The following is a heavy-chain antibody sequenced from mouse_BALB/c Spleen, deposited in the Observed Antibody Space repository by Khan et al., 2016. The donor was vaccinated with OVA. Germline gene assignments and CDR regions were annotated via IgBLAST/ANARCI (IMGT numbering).Heavy chain of an antibody. V-gene: IGHV3-2*02. CDR3: ARTARIKY. Sequence: EVQLQESGPGLVKPSQSLSLTCPVTGYSITSGYGWNWLRQFPGNKLEWMGYISYSGSTNYNPSLKSRISITRYTSKKQFFLQLNAVTTEDTATYYCARTARIKYWGQGTTLTVSS. D-gene: IGHD1-2*01. CDR1: GYSITSGYG. CDR2: ISYSGST. J-gene: IGHJ2*01.